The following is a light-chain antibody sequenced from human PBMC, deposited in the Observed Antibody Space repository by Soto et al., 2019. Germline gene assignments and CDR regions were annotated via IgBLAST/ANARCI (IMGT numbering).Light chain of an antibody. CDR1: QSVSSNY. J-gene: IGKJ1*01. CDR3: YQYDSSPWT. Sequence: EIVLTQSPGTLSLSPGEVATLSCRASQSVSSNYLAWYQQKPGQSPRLVIYDASSRATGIPDRFSGSGSGTDFTLTISRLEPEDFAVYFCYQYDSSPWTFGQGTKVDIK. V-gene: IGKV3-20*01. CDR2: DAS.